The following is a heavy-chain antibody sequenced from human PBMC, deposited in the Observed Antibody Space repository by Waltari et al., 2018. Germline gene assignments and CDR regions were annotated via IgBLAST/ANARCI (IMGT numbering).Heavy chain of an antibody. D-gene: IGHD2-2*01. J-gene: IGHJ4*02. V-gene: IGHV3-21*01. CDR2: ISSSSSYI. Sequence: EVQLVESGGGLVKPGGSLRLSCAASGFTFSSYSMNWVRQAPGKGLEWVSSISSSSSYIYYADSVKGRFTISRDNAKNSLYLQMNSLRAEDTAVYYCARDEPRYCSSTSCNFDYWGQGTLVTVSS. CDR1: GFTFSSYS. CDR3: ARDEPRYCSSTSCNFDY.